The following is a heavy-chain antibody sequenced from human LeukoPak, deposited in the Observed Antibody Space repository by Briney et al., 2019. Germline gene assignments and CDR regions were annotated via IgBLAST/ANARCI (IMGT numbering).Heavy chain of an antibody. CDR3: ARGSSVAGIGMIDY. Sequence: GGSLGLSCAASGFTFSSYGMHWVRQAPGKGLEWVAVIWYDGSNKYYADSVKGRFTISRDNSKNTLYLQMNSLRAEDTAVYYCARGSSVAGIGMIDYWGQGTLVTVSS. J-gene: IGHJ4*02. CDR2: IWYDGSNK. CDR1: GFTFSSYG. V-gene: IGHV3-33*01. D-gene: IGHD6-19*01.